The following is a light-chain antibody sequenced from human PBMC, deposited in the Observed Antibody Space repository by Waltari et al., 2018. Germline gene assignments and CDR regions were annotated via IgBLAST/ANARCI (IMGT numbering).Light chain of an antibody. Sequence: EIVLTQSPEFQSVTLKEKVTITCRASHSIGGRLHWYQQKPDQSPKILIMYASQSFSGVPSRFSGSGYATDFNFTIDGLEAEDAATYYCHTSVSLPYSFGPGTKLELK. CDR1: HSIGGR. J-gene: IGKJ2*03. V-gene: IGKV6-21*01. CDR2: YAS. CDR3: HTSVSLPYS.